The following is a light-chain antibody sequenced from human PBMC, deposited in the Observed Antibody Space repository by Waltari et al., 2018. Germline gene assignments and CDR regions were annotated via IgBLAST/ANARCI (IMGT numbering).Light chain of an antibody. CDR1: SSDVGNYDL. J-gene: IGLJ1*01. CDR3: CSYAGLGTYV. CDR2: EVI. Sequence: QSALTQPASVSGTPGQSITISCTGTSSDVGNYDLVSWYQQHPGKAPKLRVCEVIKRPSGVSSRFSGSKSGNTASLTISGLQAEDEADYYCCSYAGLGTYVFGSGTKVTVL. V-gene: IGLV2-23*02.